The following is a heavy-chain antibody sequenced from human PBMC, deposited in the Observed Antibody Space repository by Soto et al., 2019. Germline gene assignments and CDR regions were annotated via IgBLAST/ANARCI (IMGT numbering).Heavy chain of an antibody. J-gene: IGHJ4*02. V-gene: IGHV1-2*02. Sequence: ASVKVSCKASGYTFTGYYMHWVRQAPGQGLEWMGWINPNSGGTNYAQKFQGRVTMTWDTSITTAYMELSSLRSDDTAVYYCARQYYDSSGYGDYWGQGTLVTVSS. D-gene: IGHD3-22*01. CDR3: ARQYYDSSGYGDY. CDR2: INPNSGGT. CDR1: GYTFTGYY.